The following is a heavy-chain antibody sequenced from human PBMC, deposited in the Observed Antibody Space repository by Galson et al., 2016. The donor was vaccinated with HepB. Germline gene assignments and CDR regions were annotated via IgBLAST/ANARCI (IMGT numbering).Heavy chain of an antibody. CDR2: LNAGNGNP. CDR1: GYTFTSYA. CDR3: ARGGPQYSSGWID. Sequence: SVKVSCKASGYTFTSYAMHWVRQAPGQRLEWMGWLNAGNGNPKYSPKFQGRVTITRDTSASTAYMALSSLRSEDTAVYYCARGGPQYSSGWIDWGQGTLVTVSS. J-gene: IGHJ4*02. D-gene: IGHD6-19*01. V-gene: IGHV1-3*01.